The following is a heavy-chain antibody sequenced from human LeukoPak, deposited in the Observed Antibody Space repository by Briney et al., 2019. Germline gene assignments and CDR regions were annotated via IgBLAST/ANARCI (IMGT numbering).Heavy chain of an antibody. CDR3: AREAVVVPAAISPEYGMDV. D-gene: IGHD2-2*02. J-gene: IGHJ6*02. Sequence: GGSLRLSCAASGFTFSSYSMNWVRQAPGKGLEWVSSISSSSSYIYYADSVKGRFTISRDNAKNSLYLQMNSLRAEDTAVYYCAREAVVVPAAISPEYGMDVWGQGTTVTVSS. CDR2: ISSSSSYI. CDR1: GFTFSSYS. V-gene: IGHV3-21*01.